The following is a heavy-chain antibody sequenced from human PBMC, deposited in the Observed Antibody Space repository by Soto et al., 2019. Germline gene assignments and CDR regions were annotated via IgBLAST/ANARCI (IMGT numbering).Heavy chain of an antibody. J-gene: IGHJ6*04. CDR3: SSNFYSDYGMDV. Sequence: GSLRLSCAASGITFSKAWMNWVRQSPGKGLEWVGRIKSKSDGGTTDYAAPVKGRFTISRADSKNTLCLQMNSLKTEDTAVYYCSSNFYSDYGMDVWGKGTTVTVSS. CDR1: GITFSKAW. CDR2: IKSKSDGGTT. D-gene: IGHD4-4*01. V-gene: IGHV3-15*01.